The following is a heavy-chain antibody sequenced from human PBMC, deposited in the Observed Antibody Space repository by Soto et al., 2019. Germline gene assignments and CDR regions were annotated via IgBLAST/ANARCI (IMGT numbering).Heavy chain of an antibody. CDR3: VKDRRKQQLVPGGIDY. J-gene: IGHJ4*02. CDR2: ISSNGAST. V-gene: IGHV3-64D*06. D-gene: IGHD6-13*01. CDR1: GGSFSTYA. Sequence: GGSLRLSCSASGGSFSTYAMRWVRQAPGKGLEYLSGISSNGASTYYADSVKDRFIISRDNSKSTLYLQMSSLRGEDTAVYFCVKDRRKQQLVPGGIDYWGQGTLVTVSS.